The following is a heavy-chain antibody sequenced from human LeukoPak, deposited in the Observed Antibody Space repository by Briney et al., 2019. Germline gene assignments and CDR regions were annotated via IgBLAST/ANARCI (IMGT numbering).Heavy chain of an antibody. V-gene: IGHV3-11*01. J-gene: IGHJ2*01. CDR2: ISSSGSTI. CDR1: GFTFSDYY. CDR3: ARDRRHLRGYFDL. Sequence: GGSLRLSCAASGFTFSDYYMSWIRQAPGKGLEWVSYISSSGSTIYYADSVRGRFTISRDNAKNSLYLQMNSLRAEDTAVYYCARDRRHLRGYFDLWGRGTLVTVSS.